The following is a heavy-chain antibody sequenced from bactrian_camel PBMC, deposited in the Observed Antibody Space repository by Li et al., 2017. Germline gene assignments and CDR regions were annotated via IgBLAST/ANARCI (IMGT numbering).Heavy chain of an antibody. Sequence: QLVESGGGLMQAGGSMRLSCAASGFKMNTAFMRWVRQAPGKGFEWVATINYAGDTTYYADSVKGRFIISRDDATKTLFLQLNSLKTEDTAKYYCTPGVYWGQGTQVTVS. CDR1: GFKMNTAF. J-gene: IGHJ4*01. CDR2: INYAGDTT. V-gene: IGHV3S40*01. D-gene: IGHD5*01. CDR3: TPGVY.